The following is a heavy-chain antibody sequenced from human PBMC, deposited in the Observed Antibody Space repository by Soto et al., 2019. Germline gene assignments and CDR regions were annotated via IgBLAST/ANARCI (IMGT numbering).Heavy chain of an antibody. J-gene: IGHJ3*02. CDR1: RGSISSSDW. D-gene: IGHD2-2*01. CDR3: VTWSSTAFDI. Sequence: QVQLQESGPGLVKPSGTLSLICTVSRGSISSSDWWSWVRQPPGKGLDWIGEIYHSGNTNYRPSHKSRITISVDKSNNHFSLNVTSVPAAYTAVYYCVTWSSTAFDIWGQGTVVIVSS. CDR2: IYHSGNT. V-gene: IGHV4-4*02.